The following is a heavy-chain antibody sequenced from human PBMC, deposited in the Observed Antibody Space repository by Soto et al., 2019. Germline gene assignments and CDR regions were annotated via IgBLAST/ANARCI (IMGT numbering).Heavy chain of an antibody. Sequence: QVQLVQSGAEVKKPGASVKVSCKASGYTFTNYDINWVRQATGQGLEWMGRMNPNSGNTGYAQKFQGRVTMTRNTSINTAYMELSSLRSEDTAVYYCARRPSSGWSWYFDLWGRGTLVTVSS. CDR2: MNPNSGNT. CDR3: ARRPSSGWSWYFDL. D-gene: IGHD6-19*01. CDR1: GYTFTNYD. V-gene: IGHV1-8*01. J-gene: IGHJ2*01.